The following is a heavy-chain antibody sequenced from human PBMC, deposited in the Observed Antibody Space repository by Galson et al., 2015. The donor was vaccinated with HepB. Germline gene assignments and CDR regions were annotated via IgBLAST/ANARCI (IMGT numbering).Heavy chain of an antibody. D-gene: IGHD1-1*01. CDR3: ARDRSPCWIPV. J-gene: IGHJ6*02. CDR1: GFTVSSNY. CDR2: IYSGGSK. V-gene: IGHV3-53*01. Sequence: SLRLSCAASGFTVSSNYMSWVRQAPGKGLEWVSVIYSGGSKYYSDAAKGRFTISRNNTKNTLYLQMNSLRAQDTAVYYCARDRSPCWIPVWGQGTTVTVSS.